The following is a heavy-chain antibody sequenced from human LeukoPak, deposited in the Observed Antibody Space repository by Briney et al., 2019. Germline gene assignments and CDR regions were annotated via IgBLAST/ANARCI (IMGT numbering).Heavy chain of an antibody. CDR3: ARDLLATHDYYYYYYMDV. Sequence: PGGSLRLSCAASGFTFSSYAMSWVRQAPGKGLEWVSAISGSGGSTYYADSVKGRFTISRDNSKNTLYLQMNSLRAEDTAVYYCARDLLATHDYYYYYYMDVWGKGTTVTVSS. CDR2: ISGSGGST. CDR1: GFTFSSYA. J-gene: IGHJ6*03. V-gene: IGHV3-23*01.